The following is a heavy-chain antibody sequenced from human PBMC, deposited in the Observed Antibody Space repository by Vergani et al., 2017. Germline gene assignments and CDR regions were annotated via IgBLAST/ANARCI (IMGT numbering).Heavy chain of an antibody. J-gene: IGHJ6*02. CDR2: VDPEDGET. Sequence: VQVVQSGAEVKKSGASVKVSCKTSGYTFTDHYMHWVKQAPGKGLEWMGLVDPEDGETIYAEKFKGRVTIAADTSTDTAHLELSSLRSEDTAVYYCATPQTVTTGGMEVWGQ. CDR3: ATPQTVTTGGMEV. V-gene: IGHV1-69-2*01. D-gene: IGHD4-17*01. CDR1: GYTFTDHY.